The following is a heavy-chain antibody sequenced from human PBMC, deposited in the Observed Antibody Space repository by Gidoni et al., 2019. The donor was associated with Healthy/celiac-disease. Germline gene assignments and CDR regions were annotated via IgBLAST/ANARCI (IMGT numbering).Heavy chain of an antibody. J-gene: IGHJ4*02. CDR1: GFTFSDYY. V-gene: IGHV3-11*06. Sequence: QVQLVESGGGLVKPGGSLRLSCAASGFTFSDYYMSWIRQAPGTGLEWFSYISSSSSYTNYADSVKGRFTISRDNAKNSLYLQMNSLRAEDTAVYYCARGHGQLVPSHYFDYWGQGTLVTVSS. CDR3: ARGHGQLVPSHYFDY. D-gene: IGHD6-6*01. CDR2: ISSSSSYT.